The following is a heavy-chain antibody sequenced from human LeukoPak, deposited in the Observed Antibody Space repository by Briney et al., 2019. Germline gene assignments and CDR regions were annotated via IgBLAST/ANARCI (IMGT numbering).Heavy chain of an antibody. Sequence: SETLSLTCAVYGGSFSGYYWSWIRQPPGKGLEWIGEINHSGSTNYNPSLKSRVTISVDTSKNQFSLKLSSVTAADTALYYCARGTGFGEPVDYWGQGTLVTVSS. V-gene: IGHV4-34*01. CDR2: INHSGST. J-gene: IGHJ4*02. CDR1: GGSFSGYY. CDR3: ARGTGFGEPVDY. D-gene: IGHD3-10*01.